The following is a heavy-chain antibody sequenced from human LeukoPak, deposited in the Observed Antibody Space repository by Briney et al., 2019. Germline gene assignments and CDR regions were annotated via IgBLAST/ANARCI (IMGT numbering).Heavy chain of an antibody. D-gene: IGHD6-19*01. V-gene: IGHV4-59*01. CDR3: ARGLRRYSSGWYERGAYFDY. CDR1: GGSFSGYY. Sequence: SETLSLTCAVYGGSFSGYYWSWIRQPPGKGLEWIGYIYYSGSTNYNPSLKSRVTISVDTSKNQFSLKLSSVTAADTAVYYCARGLRRYSSGWYERGAYFDYWGQGTLVTVSS. CDR2: IYYSGST. J-gene: IGHJ4*02.